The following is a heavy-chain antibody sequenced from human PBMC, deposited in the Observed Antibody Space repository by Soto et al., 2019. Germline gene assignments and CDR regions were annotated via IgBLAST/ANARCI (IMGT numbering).Heavy chain of an antibody. V-gene: IGHV4-34*01. Sequence: SETLSLTCAVYGGSFSGYYWSWIRQPPGKGLEWIGEINHSGSTNYNPSLRSRVTISVDTSKNQFSLKLSSVTAADTAVYYCAGTVLRFLEWLPTDVWGQGTTVTVSS. J-gene: IGHJ6*02. CDR3: AGTVLRFLEWLPTDV. CDR2: INHSGST. CDR1: GGSFSGYY. D-gene: IGHD3-3*01.